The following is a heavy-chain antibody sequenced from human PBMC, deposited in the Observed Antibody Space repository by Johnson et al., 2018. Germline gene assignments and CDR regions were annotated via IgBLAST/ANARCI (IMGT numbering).Heavy chain of an antibody. Sequence: QVQLGESGGGVVEPGRSLRLSCEASGFTFSSYGMHWVRQAPGKGLEWVAVISYDGSNKFYADSVKGRFTISRDNSTNTLYLQMNSLRAEDTAVYYCARDRQATDWYYYYYMDVWGKGTTVTVSS. J-gene: IGHJ6*03. CDR2: ISYDGSNK. CDR1: GFTFSSYG. V-gene: IGHV3-30*03. D-gene: IGHD2-21*01. CDR3: ARDRQATDWYYYYYMDV.